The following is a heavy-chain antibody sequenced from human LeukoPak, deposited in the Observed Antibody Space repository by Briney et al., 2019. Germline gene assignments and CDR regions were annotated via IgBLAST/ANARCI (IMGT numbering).Heavy chain of an antibody. D-gene: IGHD1-26*01. V-gene: IGHV4-30-4*08. CDR2: IYYSGST. Sequence: SETLSLTCTVSGGSISSGDYYLSWIRQPPGKGLEWIGYIYYSGSTYYNPSLKSRVTISVDKSKNQFSLKLSSVTAADTAVYYCARNSGSLPYYYYYYMDVWGKGTTVTVSS. CDR1: GGSISSGDYY. CDR3: ARNSGSLPYYYYYYMDV. J-gene: IGHJ6*03.